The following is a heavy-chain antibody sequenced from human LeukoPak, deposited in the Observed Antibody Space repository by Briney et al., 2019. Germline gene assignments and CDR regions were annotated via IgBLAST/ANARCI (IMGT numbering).Heavy chain of an antibody. CDR3: ATAGARISGTTYTY. CDR1: GYSFTSFW. J-gene: IGHJ4*02. V-gene: IGHV5-51*01. D-gene: IGHD1-7*01. Sequence: LGESLKIFCKGSGYSFTSFWIGWVRQMPGKGLEWMGIIYPGDSNTRYSPSFQGQVTISADKSISTAYLQWSSLKASDTAMYYCATAGARISGTTYTYWGQGTLVTVSS. CDR2: IYPGDSNT.